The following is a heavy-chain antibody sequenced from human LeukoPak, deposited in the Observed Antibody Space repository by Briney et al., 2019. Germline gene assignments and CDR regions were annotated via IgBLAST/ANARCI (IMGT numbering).Heavy chain of an antibody. V-gene: IGHV3-23*01. D-gene: IGHD3-3*01. CDR3: ARARPPTIFGVVIPYYYMDV. J-gene: IGHJ6*03. CDR1: GFTFSSYA. Sequence: GGSLRLSCAASGFTFSSYAMSWVRQAPGKGLEWVSAISSSGGSTYYADSVKGRFTISRDNSKNTLYLQMNSLRAEDTAVYYCARARPPTIFGVVIPYYYMDVWGKGTTVTVSS. CDR2: ISSSGGST.